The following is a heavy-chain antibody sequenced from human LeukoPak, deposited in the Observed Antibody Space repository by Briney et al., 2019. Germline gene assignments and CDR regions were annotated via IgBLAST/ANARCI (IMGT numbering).Heavy chain of an antibody. CDR1: GGTFSSYA. CDR3: ARDLVGATGDYYYMDV. Sequence: SVKVSCKASGGTFSSYAISWVRQAPGQGLEWMGGIIPIFGTANYAQKFQGRVTITADESTSTAYMELSSLRSEDTAVYYCARDLVGATGDYYYMDVWGKGTTVTVSS. D-gene: IGHD1-26*01. V-gene: IGHV1-69*13. CDR2: IIPIFGTA. J-gene: IGHJ6*03.